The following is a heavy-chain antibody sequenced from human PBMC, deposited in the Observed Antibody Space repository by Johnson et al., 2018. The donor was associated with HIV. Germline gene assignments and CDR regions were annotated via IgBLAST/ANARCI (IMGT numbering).Heavy chain of an antibody. J-gene: IGHJ3*02. CDR3: AKLPGGNSGFVDAFEI. CDR2: ISYDGSNK. CDR1: GFTFSSYG. D-gene: IGHD4-23*01. Sequence: QMQLVESGGGVVQPGRSLRLSCAASGFTFSSYGMHWVRQAPGKGLEWVAVISYDGSNKYYADSVKGRFTISRDNSKNTLYLQMNSLRAEDTAVYYCAKLPGGNSGFVDAFEIWGQGTMVTVSS. V-gene: IGHV3-30*18.